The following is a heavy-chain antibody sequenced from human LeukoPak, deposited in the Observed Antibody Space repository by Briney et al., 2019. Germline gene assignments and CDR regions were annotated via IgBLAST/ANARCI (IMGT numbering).Heavy chain of an antibody. CDR2: IYYSGST. D-gene: IGHD6-19*01. Sequence: SETLSLTCTVSGGSISSYYWSWIRQPPGKGLEWIGYIYYSGSTNYNPSLKSRVTISVDTSKNQFSLKLSSVTAADTAVYYCARPTEQWLVEYWGQGTLVTVSS. J-gene: IGHJ4*02. CDR3: ARPTEQWLVEY. V-gene: IGHV4-59*12. CDR1: GGSISSYY.